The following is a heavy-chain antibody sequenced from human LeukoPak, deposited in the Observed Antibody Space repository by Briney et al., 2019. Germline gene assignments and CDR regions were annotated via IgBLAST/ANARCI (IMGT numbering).Heavy chain of an antibody. CDR1: GFTFSSYV. CDR3: AKDRSSTMTRELLRDDY. V-gene: IGHV3-30*18. Sequence: GGSLRLSCAASGFTFSSYVMPWVRQAPAKGLKWVGVISYEGGNKYYVDSVRGRFTISRDNPINTRYLQMNSLRAEDTAVYYSAKDRSSTMTRELLRDDYWGQGTLVTVSS. J-gene: IGHJ4*02. CDR2: ISYEGGNK. D-gene: IGHD4-17*01.